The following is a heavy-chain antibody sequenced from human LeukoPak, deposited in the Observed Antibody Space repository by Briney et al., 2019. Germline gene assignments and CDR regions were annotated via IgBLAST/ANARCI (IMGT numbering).Heavy chain of an antibody. J-gene: IGHJ4*02. V-gene: IGHV3-23*01. CDR3: AEDLVDTAMVTFYFDY. CDR1: GFTFSSYA. CDR2: ISGSGGST. D-gene: IGHD5-18*01. Sequence: QPGGSLRLSCAASGFTFSSYAMSWVRQAPGKGLEWVSAISGSGGSTYYADSVKGRFTISRDNSKNTLYLQMNSLRAEDTAVYYCAEDLVDTAMVTFYFDYWGQGTLVTVSS.